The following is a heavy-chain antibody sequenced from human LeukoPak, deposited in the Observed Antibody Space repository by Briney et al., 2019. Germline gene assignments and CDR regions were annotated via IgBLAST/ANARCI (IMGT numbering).Heavy chain of an antibody. CDR2: IDVRGDSI. CDR1: GFVFSDYC. Sequence: GGSLRLSCAASGFVFSDYCMTWSRQAPGKGVEWVAHIDVRGDSILYADSVKGRFTISRDSAKNSLYLQMNSLRAEDTAVYYCAREDNVWNLLYNYYMDVWGKGTTVTVSS. V-gene: IGHV3-11*01. J-gene: IGHJ6*03. CDR3: AREDNVWNLLYNYYMDV. D-gene: IGHD1-1*01.